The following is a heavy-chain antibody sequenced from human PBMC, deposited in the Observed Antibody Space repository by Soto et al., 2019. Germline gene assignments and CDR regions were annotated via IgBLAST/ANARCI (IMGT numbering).Heavy chain of an antibody. V-gene: IGHV4-59*01. CDR2: IYYNGNT. CDR1: GGSISSDY. CDR3: ARLAYTSGLTFDY. D-gene: IGHD5-18*01. J-gene: IGHJ4*02. Sequence: QVQLQESGPGLVKPSETLSLTCTVSGGSISSDYWTWIRQPPGERLEWIGYIYYNGNTNYNSSLKIRVTISIDTSKNQFSLKLNSVTAADTAVYFCARLAYTSGLTFDYWGRGTLVTVSS.